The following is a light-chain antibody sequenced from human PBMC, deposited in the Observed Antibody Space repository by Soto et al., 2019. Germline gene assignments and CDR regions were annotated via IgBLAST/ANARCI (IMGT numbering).Light chain of an antibody. CDR2: NNN. Sequence: QAVVTQPPSASGTPGQRVTISCSGSSSSIGSSYVYWYQQLPGTAPKLLIHNNNQRPSGVPDRFSGSKSGTSASLAISGLRSEDEADYYCAAWDDSLNGGVFGGGTKVTVL. CDR3: AAWDDSLNGGV. J-gene: IGLJ3*02. V-gene: IGLV1-47*02. CDR1: SSSIGSSY.